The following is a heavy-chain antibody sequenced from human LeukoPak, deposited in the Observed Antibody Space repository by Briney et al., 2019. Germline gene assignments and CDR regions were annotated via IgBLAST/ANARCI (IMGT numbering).Heavy chain of an antibody. CDR1: GASISSYY. Sequence: SETLSLICTVSGASISSYYWSWIRRPQGKGLEGIGDMHYSGSTNYNPSLKSRVTISVDTSKNQFSLKLSSVTAADTAVYYCARFYDRSGPHFDYWGQGTLVTVSS. CDR3: ARFYDRSGPHFDY. CDR2: MHYSGST. D-gene: IGHD3-22*01. J-gene: IGHJ4*02. V-gene: IGHV4-59*01.